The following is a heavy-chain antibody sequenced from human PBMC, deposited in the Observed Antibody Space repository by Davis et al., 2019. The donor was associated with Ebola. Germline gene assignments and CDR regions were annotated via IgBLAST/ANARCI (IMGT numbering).Heavy chain of an antibody. D-gene: IGHD6-19*01. J-gene: IGHJ4*02. CDR2: ISYDGSNK. CDR3: AKGRWLVHGYFDY. V-gene: IGHV3-30*18. CDR1: GFTFSSYG. Sequence: GESLKISCAASGFTFSSYGMHWVRQAPGKGLEWVAVISYDGSNKYYADSVKGRFTISRDNSKNTLYLQMNSLRAEDTAVYYCAKGRWLVHGYFDYWAREPWSPSPQ.